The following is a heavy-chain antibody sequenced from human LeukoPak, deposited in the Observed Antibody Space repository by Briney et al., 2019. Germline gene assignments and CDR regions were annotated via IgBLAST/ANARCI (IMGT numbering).Heavy chain of an antibody. CDR1: GFTFSKAW. CDR3: TKEPHLDP. J-gene: IGHJ5*02. Sequence: GGSLRLSCAASGFTFSKAWMSWVRQTPGKGLEWVARIKTNAHGGTPDYAAPVKGRFIISRDDSKNMLYLEMNSLKTDDTGVYYCTKEPHLDPWGQGTLVTVSS. V-gene: IGHV3-15*01. CDR2: IKTNAHGGTP.